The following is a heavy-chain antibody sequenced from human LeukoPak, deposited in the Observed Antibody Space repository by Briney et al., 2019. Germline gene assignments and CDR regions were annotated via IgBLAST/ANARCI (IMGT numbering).Heavy chain of an antibody. D-gene: IGHD3-10*01. CDR1: GFTFDDCT. V-gene: IGHV3-43*01. J-gene: IGHJ6*03. CDR3: AKVARRGAYYYYYMDV. Sequence: PGGSLRLSCAASGFTFDDCTMHWVRQAPGKGLEWVSLISWDGGSTYYADSVKGRFTNSRDNSKNSLYLQMNSLRTEDTALYYCAKVARRGAYYYYYMDVWGKGTTVTVSS. CDR2: ISWDGGST.